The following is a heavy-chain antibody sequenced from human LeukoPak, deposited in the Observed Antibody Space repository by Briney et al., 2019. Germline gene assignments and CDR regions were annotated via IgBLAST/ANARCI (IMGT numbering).Heavy chain of an antibody. Sequence: GGSLRLSCAASRFTFSSYEMNWVRQAPGKGLEWVSYINTDGSTIYEADSVKGRFTISRDDSKNTLSLQMNRLRDEDTDLYYWAQDSAWGAFEHGGQGTLDTVSS. V-gene: IGHV3-48*03. CDR2: INTDGSTI. J-gene: IGHJ4*02. CDR3: AQDSAWGAFEH. CDR1: RFTFSSYE. D-gene: IGHD7-27*01.